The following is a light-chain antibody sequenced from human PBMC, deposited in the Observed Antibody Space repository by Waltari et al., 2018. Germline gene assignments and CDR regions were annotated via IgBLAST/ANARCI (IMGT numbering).Light chain of an antibody. Sequence: QAVVTQEPSLSVSPGGTVTLTCALRSGSVATPLSATWYHQPPGQPRRALFYTGTARSSGVPDRFSGSILGNTAALTITGAQADGESAYYCSLYLGSGIWVFGGGTKLTVL. CDR2: TGT. J-gene: IGLJ3*02. CDR3: SLYLGSGIWV. V-gene: IGLV8-61*01. CDR1: SGSVATPLS.